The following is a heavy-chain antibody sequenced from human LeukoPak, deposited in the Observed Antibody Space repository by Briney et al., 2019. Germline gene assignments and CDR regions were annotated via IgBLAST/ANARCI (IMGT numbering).Heavy chain of an antibody. D-gene: IGHD3-16*01. V-gene: IGHV4-39*07. CDR2: LYYSGST. CDR1: GGSISSSSYY. Sequence: PSETLSLTCTVSGGSISSSSYYWGWIRQPPGKGLEWIGSLYYSGSTYYNPSLKSRVTISVDTSKNQFSLKLSSVTAADTAVYYCARDLRYYVWNTWGQGTLVTVSS. CDR3: ARDLRYYVWNT. J-gene: IGHJ5*02.